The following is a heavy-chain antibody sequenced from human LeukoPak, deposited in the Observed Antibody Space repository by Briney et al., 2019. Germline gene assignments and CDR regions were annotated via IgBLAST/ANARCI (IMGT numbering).Heavy chain of an antibody. CDR3: ARDDHNNYRFDY. V-gene: IGHV4-59*12. D-gene: IGHD4-11*01. J-gene: IGHJ4*02. CDR2: IFSMRST. CDR1: GGAISSYH. Sequence: ETLSLTCSVSGGAISSYHWGWIPRPPGEGLEGIGDIFSMRSTNYNPSLKSRVTISVDTSQNAFSLRVSSVTAADTAIYSCARDDHNNYRFDYWGQGTLVIVSS.